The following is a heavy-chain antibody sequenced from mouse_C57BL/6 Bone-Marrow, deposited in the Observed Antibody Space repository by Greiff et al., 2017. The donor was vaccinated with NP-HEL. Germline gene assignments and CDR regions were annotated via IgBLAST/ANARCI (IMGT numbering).Heavy chain of an antibody. CDR3: ARNSPPYYDDYAMDY. CDR1: GFSLNSYG. V-gene: IGHV2-2*01. D-gene: IGHD2-4*01. CDR2: IWGGGST. J-gene: IGHJ4*01. Sequence: VKLVESGPGLVQPSQSLSITCTVSGFSLNSYGVPWVRQSPGKGLEWLGGIWGGGSTDYNAAFISRLSISKDNSKSQVFFKMNSLQADDTAIYYCARNSPPYYDDYAMDYWGQGTSVTVSS.